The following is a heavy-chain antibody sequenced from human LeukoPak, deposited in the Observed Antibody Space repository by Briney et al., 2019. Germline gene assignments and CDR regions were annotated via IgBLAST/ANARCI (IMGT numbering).Heavy chain of an antibody. D-gene: IGHD4-17*01. Sequence: GGSLRLSCAASGFTFSKYYMAWVRQAPGKGLEWVANIKPDGSDKYYVDFVKGRFTISRDNAKNSVYLQMNSLRAEDTAVYYCARDYGDSHWGQGTLVTVSS. J-gene: IGHJ4*02. CDR1: GFTFSKYY. V-gene: IGHV3-7*03. CDR2: IKPDGSDK. CDR3: ARDYGDSH.